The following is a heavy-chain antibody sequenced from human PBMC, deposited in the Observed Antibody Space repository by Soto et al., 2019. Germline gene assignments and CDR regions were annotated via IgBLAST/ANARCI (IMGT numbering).Heavy chain of an antibody. D-gene: IGHD3-22*01. CDR1: GFTFSSYD. V-gene: IGHV3-13*01. CDR3: ARGLSYYDSSGYYYGPVYYGMDV. J-gene: IGHJ6*02. CDR2: IGTAGDT. Sequence: GGSLRLSCAASGFTFSSYDMHWVRQATGKGLEWVSAIGTAGDTYYPGSVKGRFTISRENAKNSLYLQMNSLRAEDTAVYYCARGLSYYDSSGYYYGPVYYGMDVWGQGTTVTVSS.